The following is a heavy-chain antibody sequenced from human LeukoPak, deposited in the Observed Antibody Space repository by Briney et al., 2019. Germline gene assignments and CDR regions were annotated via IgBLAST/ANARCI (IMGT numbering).Heavy chain of an antibody. CDR1: GGSISSYY. J-gene: IGHJ4*02. D-gene: IGHD6-19*01. CDR2: IYYSGST. V-gene: IGHV4-59*08. CDR3: ARHFPAGQWLAYDY. Sequence: SETLSLTCTLSGGSISSYYWSWIRQPPGKGLEWIGYIYYSGSTNYNPSLKSRVTISVDTSKNQFSLKLSSVTAADTAVYYCARHFPAGQWLAYDYWGQGTLVTVSS.